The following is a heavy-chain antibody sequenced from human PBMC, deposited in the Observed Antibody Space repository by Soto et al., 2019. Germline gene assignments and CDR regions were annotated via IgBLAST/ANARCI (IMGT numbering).Heavy chain of an antibody. CDR2: IIPIFGTA. CDR3: ARDTHNYYDSSGYPGPYYGMDV. CDR1: GGTFSSYA. V-gene: IGHV1-69*06. J-gene: IGHJ6*02. D-gene: IGHD3-22*01. Sequence: ASVKVSCKASGGTFSSYAISWVRQAPGQGLEWMGGIIPIFGTANYAQKFQGRVTITADKSTSTAYMELSSLRSEDTAVYYCARDTHNYYDSSGYPGPYYGMDVWGQGTTVTVSS.